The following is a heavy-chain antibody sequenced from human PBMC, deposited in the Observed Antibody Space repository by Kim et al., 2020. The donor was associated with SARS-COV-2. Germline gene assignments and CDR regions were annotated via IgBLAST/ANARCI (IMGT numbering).Heavy chain of an antibody. D-gene: IGHD2-2*01. Sequence: GGSLRLSCGVSGLSISMYWMTWVRQAPGKGLEWVATINEGGSERYYVDSVKGRFTISRDNAKNALYLQVNNVRAEDTAVYYCARDVGVEFDHWGQGTLVTVSS. V-gene: IGHV3-7*03. CDR1: GLSISMYW. J-gene: IGHJ4*02. CDR2: INEGGSER. CDR3: ARDVGVEFDH.